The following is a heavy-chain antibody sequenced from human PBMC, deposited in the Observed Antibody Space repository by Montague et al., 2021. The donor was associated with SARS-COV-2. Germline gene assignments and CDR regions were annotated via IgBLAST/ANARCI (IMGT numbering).Heavy chain of an antibody. Sequence: SLILSCAVSGFTFTTNGVNWVRQAPGKGLEWVSSISGGGGSTYYADSVKGRFTISRDTSKNTVYLHMNSLRAEDTAVYYCARQRAQLGFGYYYYGMDVWGQGTAVTVSS. CDR1: GFTFTTNG. CDR3: ARQRAQLGFGYYYYGMDV. J-gene: IGHJ6*02. V-gene: IGHV3-23*01. D-gene: IGHD1-1*01. CDR2: ISGGGGST.